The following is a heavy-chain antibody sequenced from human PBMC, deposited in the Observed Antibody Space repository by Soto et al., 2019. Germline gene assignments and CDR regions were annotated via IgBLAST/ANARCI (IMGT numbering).Heavy chain of an antibody. CDR1: GGSISSGDYY. J-gene: IGHJ4*02. CDR3: ARTPYYDYVWGSYRRYYFDY. V-gene: IGHV4-30-4*01. D-gene: IGHD3-16*02. Sequence: ASETLSLTCTVSGGSISSGDYYWSWIRQPPGKGLEWIGYIYYSGSTYYNPSLKSRVTISVDTSKNQFSLKLSSVTAADTAVYYCARTPYYDYVWGSYRRYYFDYWGQGTLVTVSS. CDR2: IYYSGST.